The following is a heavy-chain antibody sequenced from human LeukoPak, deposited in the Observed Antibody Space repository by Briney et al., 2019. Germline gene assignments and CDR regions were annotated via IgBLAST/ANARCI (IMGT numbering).Heavy chain of an antibody. CDR1: GFTFGNAW. J-gene: IGHJ4*02. CDR2: IKSKTDGGTT. CDR3: ASNLYCSTSSCFTLDF. D-gene: IGHD2-2*01. V-gene: IGHV3-15*01. Sequence: GGSLRLSCAASGFTFGNAWMRWVRQSPGRGLEWVGRIKSKTDGGTTDYAAPVKGRFTISRDDSQNTLFLQMHSLRTEDTAVYYCASNLYCSTSSCFTLDFWGRGTLVTVSS.